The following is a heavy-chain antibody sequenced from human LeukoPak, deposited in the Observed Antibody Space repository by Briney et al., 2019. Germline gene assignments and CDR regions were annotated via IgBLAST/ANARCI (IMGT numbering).Heavy chain of an antibody. Sequence: GGSLRLSCAASGFTFSYYYMSWIRQAPGKGLEWVSYISSSGRTIYYADSVKGRFTISRDNAKNSLYLQMNSLRAEDTAVYYCARDGDDSSGYDSYWGQGTLVSVSS. V-gene: IGHV3-11*01. J-gene: IGHJ4*02. CDR3: ARDGDDSSGYDSY. CDR1: GFTFSYYY. D-gene: IGHD3-22*01. CDR2: ISSSGRTI.